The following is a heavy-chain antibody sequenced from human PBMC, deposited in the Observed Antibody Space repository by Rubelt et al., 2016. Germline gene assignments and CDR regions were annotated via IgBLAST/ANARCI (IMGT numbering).Heavy chain of an antibody. Sequence: ESGPGLVKPSETLSLTCTVSGGSISDYHWSWIRQPPGKGLEWIGSIYYSGSTYYNPSLKSRVTILVDTSKNQFSLKLSSVTAADTAVYYCARRGVSGYVDSWGQGTLVTVSS. D-gene: IGHD3-10*01. CDR2: IYYSGST. CDR3: ARRGVSGYVDS. J-gene: IGHJ4*02. CDR1: GGSISDYH. V-gene: IGHV4-59*08.